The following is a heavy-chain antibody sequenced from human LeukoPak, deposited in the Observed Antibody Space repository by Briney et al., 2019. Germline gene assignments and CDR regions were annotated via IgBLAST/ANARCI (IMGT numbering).Heavy chain of an antibody. D-gene: IGHD1-26*01. J-gene: IGHJ6*02. CDR3: AREGRYSGSYRLYYYYGMDV. Sequence: GAPVKVSCKASGYTFTGYYMHWVRQAPGQGLEWMGWINPNSGGTNYAQKFQGRVTMTRDTSISTAYMELSSLRSEDTAVYYCAREGRYSGSYRLYYYYGMDVWGQGTTVTVPS. V-gene: IGHV1-2*02. CDR2: INPNSGGT. CDR1: GYTFTGYY.